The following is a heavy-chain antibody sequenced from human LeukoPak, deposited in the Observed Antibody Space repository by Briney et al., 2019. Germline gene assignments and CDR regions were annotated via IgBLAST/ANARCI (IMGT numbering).Heavy chain of an antibody. CDR1: GGSIRSSYYY. J-gene: IGHJ4*02. V-gene: IGHV4-31*03. Sequence: PSETLSLTCTVSGGSIRSSYYYWGWIRQPPGKGLEWIGYIYYSGSTYYNPSLKSRVTISVHTSKNQFSLKLSSVTAADTAVYYCARGATFSVDYWGQGTLVTVSS. CDR3: ARGATFSVDY. D-gene: IGHD4/OR15-4a*01. CDR2: IYYSGST.